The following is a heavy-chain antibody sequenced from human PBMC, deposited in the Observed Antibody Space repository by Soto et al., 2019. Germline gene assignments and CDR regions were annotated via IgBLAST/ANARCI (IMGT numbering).Heavy chain of an antibody. J-gene: IGHJ3*02. CDR1: GGSITTGGRY. D-gene: IGHD1-1*01. V-gene: IGHV4-31*02. CDR2: IYYSGNT. Sequence: QVRLQEWGPGLVKPSQTLSLKCSVSGGSITTGGRYWSWIRQLPGKVLEWIGDIYYSGNTYYNAALKRRVTISVEAAKNQFSLKLSSVTAADTAVYYCAQALVFTGGDGFDIWGQGRLVTVSS. CDR3: AQALVFTGGDGFDI.